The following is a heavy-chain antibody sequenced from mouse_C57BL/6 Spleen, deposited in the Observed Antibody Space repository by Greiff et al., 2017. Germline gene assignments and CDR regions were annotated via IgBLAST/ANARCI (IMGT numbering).Heavy chain of an antibody. D-gene: IGHD1-1*01. V-gene: IGHV1-26*01. CDR3: ARKPVYYYGGGAMDY. CDR1: GYTFTDYY. J-gene: IGHJ4*01. Sequence: VQLQQSGPELVKPGASVKISCKASGYTFTDYYMNWVKQSHGKSLEWIGDINPNNGGTSYNQKFKGKATLTVDKSSSTAYMELRSLTSEDSAVYYCARKPVYYYGGGAMDYWGQGTSVTVSS. CDR2: INPNNGGT.